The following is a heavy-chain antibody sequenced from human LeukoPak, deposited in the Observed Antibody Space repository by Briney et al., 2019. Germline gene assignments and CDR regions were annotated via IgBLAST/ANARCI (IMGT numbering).Heavy chain of an antibody. J-gene: IGHJ4*02. V-gene: IGHV1-2*02. CDR3: ASSVSSRWAIIDY. Sequence: GASVKVSCKASGYTFTAYYMHWVRQAPGQGLEWLGWINPNSGGTNYAQKFQGRVTMTRDTSITTAYMELSRLSSDDTAVYYCASSVSSRWAIIDYWGQGTLVTISS. CDR2: INPNSGGT. CDR1: GYTFTAYY. D-gene: IGHD6-13*01.